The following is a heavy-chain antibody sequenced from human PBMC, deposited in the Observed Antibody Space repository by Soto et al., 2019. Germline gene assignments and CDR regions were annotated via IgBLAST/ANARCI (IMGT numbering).Heavy chain of an antibody. CDR2: ISWNSGNI. V-gene: IGHV3-9*01. Sequence: GGSLRLSCAASGFTFSSYGMHWVRQAPGKGLEWVSSISWNSGNIGYADSVKGRFTTSRDNAKNSLYLQMNSLRPEDTALYYCVRSKGGYSYGTPFDYWGQGTLVTVSS. CDR1: GFTFSSYG. J-gene: IGHJ4*02. CDR3: VRSKGGYSYGTPFDY. D-gene: IGHD5-18*01.